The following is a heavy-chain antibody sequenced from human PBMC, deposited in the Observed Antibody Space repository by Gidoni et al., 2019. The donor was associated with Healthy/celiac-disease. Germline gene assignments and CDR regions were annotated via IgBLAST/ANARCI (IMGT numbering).Heavy chain of an antibody. CDR2: IYPGDSDT. CDR3: ARRGRRSIAARGVGGDAFDI. D-gene: IGHD6-6*01. CDR1: GYSFTSYC. V-gene: IGHV5-51*01. J-gene: IGHJ3*02. Sequence: EVQLVQSGAEVKKPGESLKISCKGSGYSFTSYCTGRVRKMPGKGLEWMGIIYPGDSDTRYSPSFQGQVTISADKSISTAYLQWSSLKASDTAMYYCARRGRRSIAARGVGGDAFDIWGQGTMVTVSS.